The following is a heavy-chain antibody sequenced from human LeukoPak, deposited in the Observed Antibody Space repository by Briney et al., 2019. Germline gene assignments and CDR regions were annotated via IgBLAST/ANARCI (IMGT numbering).Heavy chain of an antibody. D-gene: IGHD3-10*01. CDR1: GGSFSGYC. Sequence: SETVSLTCAVYGGSFSGYCWSWIRQPPGKGLEWIGEINHSGSTNYNPSLKSRVTISVDTSKNQFSLKLSSVTAADTAVYYCARSDGSGYLDYWGQGTLVTVSS. J-gene: IGHJ4*02. V-gene: IGHV4-34*01. CDR2: INHSGST. CDR3: ARSDGSGYLDY.